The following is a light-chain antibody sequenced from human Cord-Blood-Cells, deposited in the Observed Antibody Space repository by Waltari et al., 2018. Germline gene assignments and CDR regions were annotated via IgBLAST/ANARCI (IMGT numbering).Light chain of an antibody. CDR2: YKSDSEE. V-gene: IGLV5-45*01. CDR3: MIWHSSAWV. Sequence: QPVLTQPASLSASPGAASRLTGTFLCGISFHHYRISHHQQKPGRPPQYLRMYKSDSEEQQGFGVPSRFSGSKDASANAGILLISGLQSEDEGDYYCMIWHSSAWVFGVGTKLTVL. J-gene: IGLJ3*02. CDR1: CGISFHHYR.